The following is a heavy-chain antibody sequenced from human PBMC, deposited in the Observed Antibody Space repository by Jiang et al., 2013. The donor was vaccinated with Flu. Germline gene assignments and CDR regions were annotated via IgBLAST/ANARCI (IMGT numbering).Heavy chain of an antibody. CDR2: IYYSGST. CDR3: ARLGESGYDLGY. Sequence: LLKPSETLSLTCTVSGGSISSSSYYWGWIRQPPGKGLEWIGSIYYSGSTYYNPSLKSRVTISVDTSKNQFSLKLSSVTAADTAVYYCARLGESGYDLGYWGQGTLVTVSS. D-gene: IGHD5-12*01. CDR1: GGSISSSSYY. V-gene: IGHV4-39*01. J-gene: IGHJ4*02.